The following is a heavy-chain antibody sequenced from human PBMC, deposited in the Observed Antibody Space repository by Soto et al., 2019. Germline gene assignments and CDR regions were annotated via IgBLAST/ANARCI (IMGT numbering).Heavy chain of an antibody. CDR3: AKRTSGWYFDY. J-gene: IGHJ4*02. V-gene: IGHV3-23*01. CDR1: GFTFSSYA. CDR2: ISGRGDST. D-gene: IGHD6-19*01. Sequence: EVQLLEAGGGLVQPGGSLRLSCAASGFTFSSYAMSWVRQAPGKGLEWVSVISGRGDSTYYADSVKGRFTISRDNSKNTLYLQMNSLRAEDTAVYYCAKRTSGWYFDYWGQGTLVTVSS.